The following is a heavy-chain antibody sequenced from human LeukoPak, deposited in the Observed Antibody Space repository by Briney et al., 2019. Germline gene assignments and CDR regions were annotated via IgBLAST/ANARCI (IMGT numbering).Heavy chain of an antibody. CDR2: INPNSGGT. Sequence: ASVKVSCKASGYTFTGYYLHWVRQAPGQGLEWMGWINPNSGGTNYAQNFQGRVTMTRDTSISTAYMELSRLRSDDTAVYYCARVRFYGSGSEFDYWGQGTLVTVSS. J-gene: IGHJ4*02. D-gene: IGHD3-10*01. V-gene: IGHV1-2*02. CDR1: GYTFTGYY. CDR3: ARVRFYGSGSEFDY.